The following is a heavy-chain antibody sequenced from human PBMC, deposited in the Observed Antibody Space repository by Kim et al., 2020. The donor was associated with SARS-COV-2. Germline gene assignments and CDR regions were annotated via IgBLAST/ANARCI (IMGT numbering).Heavy chain of an antibody. CDR2: IYYSGSA. V-gene: IGHV4-39*01. J-gene: IGHJ4*02. Sequence: SETLSLTCTVSGGSISSSSYYWGWIRQPPGKGLEWIGSIYYSGSAYYNPSLKSRVTISVDTSKTQFSLKLSSVTAADTAVYYCAKRMGDYLPSRLFYFDYWGQGTLVTVSS. CDR1: GGSISSSSYY. D-gene: IGHD3-22*01. CDR3: AKRMGDYLPSRLFYFDY.